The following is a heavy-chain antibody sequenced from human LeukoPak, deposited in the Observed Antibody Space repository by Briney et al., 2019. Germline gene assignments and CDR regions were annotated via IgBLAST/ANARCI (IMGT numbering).Heavy chain of an antibody. Sequence: HPGGSLRLSCAASGFTFSSYGMIWVRLAPGKGLEWLSYISSSGGTKHYADSVKGRFTISRDNAKNSLYLQMDSLRAEDTAVYYCARVIAQWLEYFQHWGQGTLVTVSS. CDR3: ARVIAQWLEYFQH. D-gene: IGHD6-19*01. J-gene: IGHJ1*01. V-gene: IGHV3-48*03. CDR2: ISSSGGTK. CDR1: GFTFSSYG.